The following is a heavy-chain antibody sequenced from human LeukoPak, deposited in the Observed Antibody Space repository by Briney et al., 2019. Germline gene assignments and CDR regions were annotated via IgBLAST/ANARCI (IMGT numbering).Heavy chain of an antibody. Sequence: QPGRSPRLSCAASGFTFDDYAMHWVRQAPGRGLEWVSGISWNSGKIGYADSVKGRFTISRDNAKNSLYLQMNSLRAEDTALYYCAKDDCSSTSCYISRGGYLIDYWGQGTLVTVSS. CDR3: AKDDCSSTSCYISRGGYLIDY. J-gene: IGHJ4*02. D-gene: IGHD2-2*02. CDR2: ISWNSGKI. V-gene: IGHV3-9*01. CDR1: GFTFDDYA.